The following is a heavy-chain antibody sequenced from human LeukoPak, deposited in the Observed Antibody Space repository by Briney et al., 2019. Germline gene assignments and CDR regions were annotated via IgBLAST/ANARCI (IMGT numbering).Heavy chain of an antibody. D-gene: IGHD5-18*01. CDR3: ARVSSYGYFDY. CDR2: IYYSGST. J-gene: IGHJ4*02. CDR1: GGSISSYY. Sequence: KSSETLSLTCTVSGGSISSYYWSWIRQPPGKGLEWIGYIYYSGSTNYNPSLKSRVTISVDTSKNQFSLKLSSVTAADTAVYYCARVSSYGYFDYWGQGTLVTVSS. V-gene: IGHV4-59*01.